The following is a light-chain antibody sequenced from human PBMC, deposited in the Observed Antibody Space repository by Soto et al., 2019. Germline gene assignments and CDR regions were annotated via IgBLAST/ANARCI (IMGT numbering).Light chain of an antibody. CDR3: QQYNNWPPYT. CDR1: QSVSSN. J-gene: IGKJ2*01. Sequence: EIVMTQSPATLSVSPGERATLSCRASQSVSSNLAWYQQKPGQAPRLLIYGASTRATGITARFSGSGSGTACTLTSSSLPSEDFAVYYCQQYNNWPPYTFGQGTKLEIK. V-gene: IGKV3-15*01. CDR2: GAS.